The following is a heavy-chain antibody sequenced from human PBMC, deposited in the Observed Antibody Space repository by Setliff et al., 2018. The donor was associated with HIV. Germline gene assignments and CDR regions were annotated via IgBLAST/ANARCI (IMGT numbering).Heavy chain of an antibody. V-gene: IGHV4-59*12. Sequence: PSETLSLTCSVSGGSIRNYYWSWIRQPPGKGLEWIGNIYYSGSTSYNPSFKSRVTISVDTSNNQFSLKLSSVTAADTAVYYCARGLSIFGVATPGFYSFMDVWGKGTTVTVSS. J-gene: IGHJ6*03. CDR3: ARGLSIFGVATPGFYSFMDV. D-gene: IGHD3-3*01. CDR1: GGSIRNYY. CDR2: IYYSGST.